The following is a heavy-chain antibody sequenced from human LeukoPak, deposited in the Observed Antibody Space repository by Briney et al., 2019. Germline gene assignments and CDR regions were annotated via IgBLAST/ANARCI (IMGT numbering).Heavy chain of an antibody. J-gene: IGHJ4*02. CDR3: ARDRGVGASYFDY. CDR2: ITASGGST. V-gene: IGHV3-23*01. D-gene: IGHD1-26*01. CDR1: GFTLSNYP. Sequence: PGGSLRLSCAASGFTLSNYPMSWVRQAPGKGLEWVSAITASGGSTFYADSVKGRFTISRDNAKNSLYLQMNSLRAEDTAVYYCARDRGVGASYFDYWGQGTLVTVSS.